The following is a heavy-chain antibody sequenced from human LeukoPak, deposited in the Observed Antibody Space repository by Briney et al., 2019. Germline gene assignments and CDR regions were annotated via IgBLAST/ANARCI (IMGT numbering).Heavy chain of an antibody. J-gene: IGHJ5*02. CDR2: VYPGDSDT. D-gene: IGHD4-17*01. V-gene: IGHV5-51*01. CDR1: GYIFTNYW. Sequence: PGESLKISCKGSGYIFTNYWIGWVRQMPGKGLEWMGIVYPGDSDTRYSPSFQGQVTISADKSISTPYLQWSSLKASDTAIYYCARGGDYGMKWFDPWGQGTLVTVSS. CDR3: ARGGDYGMKWFDP.